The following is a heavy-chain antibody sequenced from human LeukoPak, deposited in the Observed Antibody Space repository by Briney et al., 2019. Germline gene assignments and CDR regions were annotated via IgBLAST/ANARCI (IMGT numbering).Heavy chain of an antibody. CDR3: ARGYDSSRRGAFDI. D-gene: IGHD3-22*01. CDR1: GYTFSTYG. J-gene: IGHJ3*02. Sequence: ASVKVSCKASGYTFSTYGINWVRQAPGQGLEWMGWISGYNGNTNYGQKFQGRVTMTTDTSTTTAYMELRSLGSGDTAVYYCARGYDSSRRGAFDIWGQGTMVTVSS. V-gene: IGHV1-18*01. CDR2: ISGYNGNT.